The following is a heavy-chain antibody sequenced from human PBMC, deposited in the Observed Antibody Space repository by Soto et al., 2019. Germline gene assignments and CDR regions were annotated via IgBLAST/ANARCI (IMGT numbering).Heavy chain of an antibody. D-gene: IGHD4-17*01. V-gene: IGHV4-31*03. CDR2: ISKNGGT. CDR1: GDSISGGEFF. J-gene: IGHJ4*01. CDR3: ARASRVTTSGTTAYYFDY. Sequence: KASETLSLTCSVSGDSISGGEFFWAWIRQQPGKGLEWIGYISKNGGTYDSPSLKSRVSLSVDTSKNHFSLRLTSVTAADTAVYYCARASRVTTSGTTAYYFDYWGRGTLVTVSS.